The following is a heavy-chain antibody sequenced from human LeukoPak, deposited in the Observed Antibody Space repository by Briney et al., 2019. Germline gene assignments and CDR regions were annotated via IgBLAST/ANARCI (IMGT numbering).Heavy chain of an antibody. CDR3: ARDLPYGDVDAFDI. Sequence: GGSLRLSCAASGFTFSSYAMHWVRQAPGKGLGWGAVISYDGSNKYYADSVKGRFTISRDNSKNTLYLQMNSLRAEDTAVYYCARDLPYGDVDAFDIWGQGTMVTVSS. D-gene: IGHD4-17*01. CDR2: ISYDGSNK. V-gene: IGHV3-30*04. CDR1: GFTFSSYA. J-gene: IGHJ3*02.